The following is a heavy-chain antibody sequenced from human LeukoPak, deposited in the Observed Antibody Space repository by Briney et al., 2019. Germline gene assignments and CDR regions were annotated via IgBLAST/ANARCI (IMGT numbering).Heavy chain of an antibody. CDR3: VRKVAAAAYFDY. V-gene: IGHV1-2*02. CDR1: GYTFTSYY. J-gene: IGHJ4*02. D-gene: IGHD6-13*01. CDR2: INPNSGGT. Sequence: ASVKVSCKASGYTFTSYYMHWVRQAPGQGLEWMGIINPNSGGTNYAQKFQGRVTMTRDTSISTAYMELSRLRSDDTAVYYCVRKVAAAAYFDYWGQGTLVTVSS.